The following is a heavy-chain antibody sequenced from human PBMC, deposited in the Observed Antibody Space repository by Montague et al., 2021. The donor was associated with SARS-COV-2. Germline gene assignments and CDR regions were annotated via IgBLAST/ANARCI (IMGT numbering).Heavy chain of an antibody. D-gene: IGHD6-13*01. CDR1: GXSIRSGGYY. Sequence: TLSLTCTVSGXSIRSGGYYWTWIRQHPGKGLEWIGYIFHTGRAYYNPSLETRVNISVDTSNNLFSLRLSSVTAADTAVYYCARVGRQQLVRLSGMDVWGQGTTVTVSS. V-gene: IGHV4-31*03. CDR3: ARVGRQQLVRLSGMDV. CDR2: IFHTGRA. J-gene: IGHJ6*02.